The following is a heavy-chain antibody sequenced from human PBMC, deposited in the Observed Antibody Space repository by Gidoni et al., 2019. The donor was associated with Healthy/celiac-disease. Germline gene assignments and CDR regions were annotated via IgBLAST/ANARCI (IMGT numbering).Heavy chain of an antibody. CDR1: GFTFSSYA. J-gene: IGHJ2*01. V-gene: IGHV3-23*01. CDR2: ISGSGGST. D-gene: IGHD3-9*01. CDR3: AKGVYDFLTGPYWGIDWYFDL. Sequence: EVQLLESGGGLVHPGVSLLVSCAASGFTFSSYAISWLRQARGKGLEWVSAISGSGGSTYYADSVKGRLTISRDNSKNTLYLQMNRLRAEETAVYYCAKGVYDFLTGPYWGIDWYFDLWGRGTLVTVSS.